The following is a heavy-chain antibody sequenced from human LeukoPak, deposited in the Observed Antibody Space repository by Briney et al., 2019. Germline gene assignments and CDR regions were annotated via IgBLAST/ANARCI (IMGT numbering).Heavy chain of an antibody. Sequence: GGSLRLSCAASGFTFSSYAMSWVRQAPGKGLEWVSAIRGGGGSTYYADSVKGRFTIARDNSKNTLYLQMNSLRAEDTAVYYCAKAVGYCSSTSCYAPEDYYYGMDVWGKGTTVTVSS. D-gene: IGHD2-2*01. V-gene: IGHV3-23*01. CDR1: GFTFSSYA. CDR2: IRGGGGST. CDR3: AKAVGYCSSTSCYAPEDYYYGMDV. J-gene: IGHJ6*04.